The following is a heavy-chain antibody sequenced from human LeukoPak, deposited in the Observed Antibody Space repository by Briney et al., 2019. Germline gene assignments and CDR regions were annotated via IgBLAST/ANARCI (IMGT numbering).Heavy chain of an antibody. CDR3: ARFGGVIAIDAFDI. D-gene: IGHD3-16*02. CDR1: GYTFTGYY. V-gene: IGHV1-2*02. J-gene: IGHJ3*02. Sequence: ASVKVSCKASGYTFTGYYMHWVRQAPGQGLEWMGWINPNSGGTNYAQKFQGRVTTTRDTSISTAYMELSRLRSDDTAVYYCARFGGVIAIDAFDIWGQGTMVTVSS. CDR2: INPNSGGT.